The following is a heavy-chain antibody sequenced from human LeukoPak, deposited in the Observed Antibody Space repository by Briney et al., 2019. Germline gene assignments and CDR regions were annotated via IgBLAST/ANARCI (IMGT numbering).Heavy chain of an antibody. D-gene: IGHD3-10*01. J-gene: IGHJ5*02. CDR1: GGTFSSYA. Sequence: ASVKVSCKASGGTFSSYAISWVRQAPGQGLEWMGWINPNSGGTNYAQKFQGRVTMTRDTSISTAYMELSRLRSDDTAVYYCARTGRGWFDPWGQGTLVTVSS. CDR3: ARTGRGWFDP. V-gene: IGHV1-2*02. CDR2: INPNSGGT.